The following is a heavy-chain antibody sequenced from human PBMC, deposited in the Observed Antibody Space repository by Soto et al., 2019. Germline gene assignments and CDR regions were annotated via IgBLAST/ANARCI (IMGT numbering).Heavy chain of an antibody. CDR3: ASKAACGGECYAFDS. J-gene: IGHJ4*02. CDR1: GGIFSSNT. Sequence: QVYLVQSGAEVKKPGSSVKISCKASGGIFSSNTINWVRQAAGQGLEWMGGIIPLFETANYAEKFQGRVTITADKSTKTEYMELTSLRSEDTAVYYCASKAACGGECYAFDSWGQGTLVTVSS. V-gene: IGHV1-69*06. CDR2: IIPLFETA. D-gene: IGHD2-21*01.